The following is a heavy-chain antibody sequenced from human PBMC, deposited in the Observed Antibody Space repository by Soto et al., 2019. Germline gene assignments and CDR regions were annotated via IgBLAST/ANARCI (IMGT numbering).Heavy chain of an antibody. V-gene: IGHV1-3*01. CDR1: GYTFTSYA. CDR2: INAGIGDT. D-gene: IGHD1-26*01. CDR3: ARDDSGFSGSHYIDYFNY. Sequence: GASVKVSCKASGYTFTSYAMHWVRQAPGQRLEWMGWINAGIGDTQYSQKFQGRVTFTRDTSAGTVYMQLSSLTSEDTAVYYCARDDSGFSGSHYIDYFNYWGQGALVTVSS. J-gene: IGHJ4*02.